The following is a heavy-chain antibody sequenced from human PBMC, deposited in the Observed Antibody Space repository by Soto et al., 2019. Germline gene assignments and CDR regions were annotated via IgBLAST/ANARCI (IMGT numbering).Heavy chain of an antibody. V-gene: IGHV4-30-4*01. J-gene: IGHJ5*02. CDR3: ARADRYYDFWSGYYRGGSWFDP. CDR2: IYYSGST. Sequence: SETLSLTCTVSGGSISSGDYYWSWIRQPPGKGLEWIGYIYYSGSTYYNPSLKSRVTISVDTSKNQFSLKLSSVTAADTAVYYCARADRYYDFWSGYYRGGSWFDPWGQGTLVTVSS. CDR1: GGSISSGDYY. D-gene: IGHD3-3*01.